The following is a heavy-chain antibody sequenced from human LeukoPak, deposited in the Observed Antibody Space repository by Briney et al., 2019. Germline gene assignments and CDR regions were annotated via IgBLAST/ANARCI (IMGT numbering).Heavy chain of an antibody. D-gene: IGHD3-3*01. CDR2: IIPIFGTA. V-gene: IGHV1-69*05. Sequence: SVKVSCKASGGTFSSYAISWVRQAPGQGLEWRGGIIPIFGTANYAQKFQGRVTITTDESTSTAYMELSSPRSEDTAVYYCARGIVPGWSGPTHYWGQGTLVTVSS. CDR1: GGTFSSYA. J-gene: IGHJ4*02. CDR3: ARGIVPGWSGPTHY.